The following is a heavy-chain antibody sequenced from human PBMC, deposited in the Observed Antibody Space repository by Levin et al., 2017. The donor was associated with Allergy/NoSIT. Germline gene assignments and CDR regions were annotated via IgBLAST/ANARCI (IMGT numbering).Heavy chain of an antibody. CDR2: FDPEDGET. Sequence: RGESLKISCKVSGYTLTELSMHWVRQAPGKGLEWMGGFDPEDGETIYAQKFQGRVTMTEDTSTDTAYMELSSLRSEDTAVYYCATKRKKDVALLFDYWGQGTLVTVSS. D-gene: IGHD2-15*01. CDR3: ATKRKKDVALLFDY. CDR1: GYTLTELS. V-gene: IGHV1-24*01. J-gene: IGHJ4*02.